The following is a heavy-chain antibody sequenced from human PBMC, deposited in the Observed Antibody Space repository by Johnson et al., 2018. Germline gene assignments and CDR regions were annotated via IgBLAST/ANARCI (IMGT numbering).Heavy chain of an antibody. CDR3: ARWGTCSGSLGNFC. Sequence: QVQLVESGGGVVQPGRSLRLSCAASGFTFSSYVMHWVRQAPGKGLEWVAVIWYDGSNKYYADSVKGRFTISRDNSKNTLYLQMNSLRAEDTAVYYRARWGTCSGSLGNFCWGQGTMVTVSS. J-gene: IGHJ3*01. D-gene: IGHD1-26*01. CDR2: IWYDGSNK. V-gene: IGHV3-33*08. CDR1: GFTFSSYV.